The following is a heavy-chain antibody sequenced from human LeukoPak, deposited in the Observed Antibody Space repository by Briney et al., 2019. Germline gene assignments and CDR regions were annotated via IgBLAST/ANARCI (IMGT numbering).Heavy chain of an antibody. J-gene: IGHJ6*02. CDR1: GGSFSGYY. V-gene: IGHV4-34*01. Sequence: SETLSLTCAVYGGSFSGYYWSWIRQPPGKGLEWIGEINHSGSTNYNPSLKSRVTISVDTSKNQFSLKLSSVTAADAAVYYCARGYRGYCSGGSCYSSPYYYYYGMDVWGQGTTVTVSS. CDR3: ARGYRGYCSGGSCYSSPYYYYYGMDV. CDR2: INHSGST. D-gene: IGHD2-15*01.